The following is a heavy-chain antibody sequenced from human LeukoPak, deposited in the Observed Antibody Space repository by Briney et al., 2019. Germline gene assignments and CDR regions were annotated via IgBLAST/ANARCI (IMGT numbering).Heavy chain of an antibody. CDR2: IKSKSDGEPT. CDR1: GFNFKIFW. V-gene: IGHV3-15*05. Sequence: PGGPLRLSCAASGFNFKIFWMTWVRQAPGKGLEWVGRIKSKSDGEPTDYAPPVIGRFTISRDDSKNTLFLQMNSLKVEDTAVYHCPTRPRPNGDYPLDYWGEGSLVTVSS. D-gene: IGHD4-17*01. J-gene: IGHJ4*02. CDR3: PTRPRPNGDYPLDY.